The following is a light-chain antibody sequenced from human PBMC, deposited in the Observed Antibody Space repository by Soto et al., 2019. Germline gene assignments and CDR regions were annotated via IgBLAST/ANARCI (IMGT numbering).Light chain of an antibody. CDR3: CTYAGSQIIYV. J-gene: IGLJ1*01. CDR2: ETK. CDR1: SNDIGTYNL. V-gene: IGLV2-23*01. Sequence: QSSLTQPASLSGSPGQSITISCAGTSNDIGTYNLVSWYQQHPGTAPKLLIYETKKRPSGVSSRFSGSKSGNTASLTISGLQTDDEADYFCCTYAGSQIIYVLRTGTKVNVL.